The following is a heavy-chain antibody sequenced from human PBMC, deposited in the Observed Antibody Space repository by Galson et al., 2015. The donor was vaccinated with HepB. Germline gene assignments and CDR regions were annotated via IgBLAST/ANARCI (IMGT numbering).Heavy chain of an antibody. Sequence: SLRLSCAASGFTFSIFWMHWARQAPGKELVWVSRNYRDGSSTSYVDSVRGRFTISRDNAKKKLYLQMNSLRAEDTAVYYCARGSPFWSGYLNWFDPWGQGTLVTVSS. CDR2: NYRDGSST. CDR1: GFTFSIFW. V-gene: IGHV3-74*01. D-gene: IGHD3-3*01. CDR3: ARGSPFWSGYLNWFDP. J-gene: IGHJ5*02.